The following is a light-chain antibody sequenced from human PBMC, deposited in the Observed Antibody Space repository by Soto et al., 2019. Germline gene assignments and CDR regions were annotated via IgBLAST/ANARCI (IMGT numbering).Light chain of an antibody. CDR2: GAS. CDR1: QSVSNY. J-gene: IGKJ5*01. Sequence: EIVLTQSPATLSLSTWERATLSCRASQSVSNYLAWYQQKPGQAPRLLISGASNRATGIPARFSGSGSGTDFTLSISSLEPEDFAIYYCHQRMNWPTTVGQGTRLEIK. V-gene: IGKV3-11*01. CDR3: HQRMNWPTT.